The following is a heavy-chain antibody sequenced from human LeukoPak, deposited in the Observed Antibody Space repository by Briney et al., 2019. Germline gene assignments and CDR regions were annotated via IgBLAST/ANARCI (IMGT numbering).Heavy chain of an antibody. CDR2: IYYSGST. CDR1: GGSISSYY. V-gene: IGHV4-59*12. D-gene: IGHD2-2*03. Sequence: SETLSLTCTVSGGSISSYYWSWIRQPPGKGLEWIGYIYYSGSTNYNPSLKSRVTISVDTSKNQFSLKLSSVTAADTAVYYRARTRKGRRLDKYYFDYWGQGTLVTVSS. CDR3: ARTRKGRRLDKYYFDY. J-gene: IGHJ4*02.